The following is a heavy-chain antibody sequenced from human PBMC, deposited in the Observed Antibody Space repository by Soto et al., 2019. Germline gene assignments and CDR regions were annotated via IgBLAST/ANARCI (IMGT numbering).Heavy chain of an antibody. CDR1: GGSISSGGYS. D-gene: IGHD5-12*01. CDR3: ARLGWLRHQAFDI. Sequence: SETLSLTCAVSGGSISSGGYSWSWIRQPPGKGLEWIGYIYHSGSTYYNPSLKSRVTISVDRSKNQFSLKLSSVTAADTAVYYCARLGWLRHQAFDIWGQGTMVTVSS. CDR2: IYHSGST. V-gene: IGHV4-30-2*01. J-gene: IGHJ3*02.